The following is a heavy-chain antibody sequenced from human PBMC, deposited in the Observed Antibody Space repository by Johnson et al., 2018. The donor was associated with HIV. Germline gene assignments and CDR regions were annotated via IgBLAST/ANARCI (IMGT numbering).Heavy chain of an antibody. D-gene: IGHD3-22*01. CDR2: IKEDGSER. Sequence: VQLVESGGGLVQPGGSLRLSCAASGFTFSDYWMSWVRQAPGKGLEWVANIKEDGSERYYVDSVKGRFIISRDNAKNSLYLQMNSLSPEDRAVYYCAREADDYGSSGPGGAFDIWCQGTMVTVSS. V-gene: IGHV3-7*01. CDR1: GFTFSDYW. J-gene: IGHJ3*02. CDR3: AREADDYGSSGPGGAFDI.